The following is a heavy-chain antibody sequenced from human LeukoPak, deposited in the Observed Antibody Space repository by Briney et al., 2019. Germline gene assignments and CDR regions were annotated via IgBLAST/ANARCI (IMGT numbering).Heavy chain of an antibody. Sequence: GGSLRLSCSASGFTFSDYYMSWIRQAPGKGLEWVSYISSSGSTIYYAVSVKGRFTISRDNAKNSLYLQMNSLRAEDTAVYYCARVRRWLELGAFDIWGQGTMVTVSS. J-gene: IGHJ3*02. CDR1: GFTFSDYY. V-gene: IGHV3-11*01. D-gene: IGHD5-24*01. CDR3: ARVRRWLELGAFDI. CDR2: ISSSGSTI.